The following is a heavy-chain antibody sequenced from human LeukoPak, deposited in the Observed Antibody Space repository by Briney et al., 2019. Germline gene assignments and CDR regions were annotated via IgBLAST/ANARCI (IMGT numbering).Heavy chain of an antibody. CDR3: ARARYSDF. J-gene: IGHJ4*02. CDR1: GFTFSTSW. Sequence: GGSLRLSCVASGFTFSTSWVTWVRQAPGKGLEWVANIDKHGSGKYYVDSVKGRFAISRDYASNSVYLQMNSLRGEDTAVYYCARARYSDFWGQGTLVTVSS. CDR2: IDKHGSGK. V-gene: IGHV3-7*01.